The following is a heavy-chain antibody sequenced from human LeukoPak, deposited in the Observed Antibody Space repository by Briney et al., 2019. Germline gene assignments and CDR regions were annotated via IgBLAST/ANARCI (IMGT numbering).Heavy chain of an antibody. CDR3: ARDLPYYDILTGSERAFDI. CDR2: ISYDGSNK. J-gene: IGHJ3*02. Sequence: GGSLRLSCAASGFSFNTYWMTWVRQAPGKGLEWVAVISYDGSNKYYADSVKGRFTISRDNSKNTLYLQMNSLRAEDTAVYYCARDLPYYDILTGSERAFDIWGQGTMVTVSS. V-gene: IGHV3-30*03. D-gene: IGHD3-9*01. CDR1: GFSFNTYW.